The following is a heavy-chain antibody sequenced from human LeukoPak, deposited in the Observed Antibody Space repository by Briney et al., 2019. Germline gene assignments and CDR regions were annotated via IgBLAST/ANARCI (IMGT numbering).Heavy chain of an antibody. V-gene: IGHV1-2*02. CDR3: ARDPDDSSGYYSSPFDY. CDR2: IDPNSGGT. CDR1: GYTFTGYY. D-gene: IGHD3-22*01. Sequence: ASVKVSCKASGYTFTGYYMHWVRQAPGQGLEWMGWIDPNSGGTNYAQKFQGRVTMTRDTSISTAYMELSRLRSDDTAVYYCARDPDDSSGYYSSPFDYWGQGTLVTVPS. J-gene: IGHJ4*02.